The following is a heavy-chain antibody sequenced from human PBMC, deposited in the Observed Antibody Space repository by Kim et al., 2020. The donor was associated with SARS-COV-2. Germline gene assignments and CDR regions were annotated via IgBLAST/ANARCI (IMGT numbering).Heavy chain of an antibody. Sequence: AESVKGRFTISRDNAKNSLYLQMNSRRAEDTAVYYWARDAGSIAVAGTDYWGQGTLVTVSS. CDR3: ARDAGSIAVAGTDY. V-gene: IGHV3-21*01. D-gene: IGHD6-19*01. J-gene: IGHJ4*02.